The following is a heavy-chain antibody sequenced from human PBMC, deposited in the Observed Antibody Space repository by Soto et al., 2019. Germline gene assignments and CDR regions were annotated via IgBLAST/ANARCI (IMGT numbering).Heavy chain of an antibody. D-gene: IGHD5-18*01. CDR3: ANGGYSYGLVHYMDV. V-gene: IGHV3-30*18. J-gene: IGHJ6*03. CDR2: ISYDGSNK. CDR1: GFSFSSYG. Sequence: QVQLVESGGGVVQPGRSLRLSCAASGFSFSSYGMHWVRQAPGKGLEWVAVISYDGSNKYYADSVKGRFTISRDNSKNTLYLQMNSLRAKDTAVYYCANGGYSYGLVHYMDVWGKGTTVTVSS.